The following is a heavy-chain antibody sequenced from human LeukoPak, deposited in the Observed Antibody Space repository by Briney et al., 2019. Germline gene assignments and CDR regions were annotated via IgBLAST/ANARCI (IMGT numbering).Heavy chain of an antibody. J-gene: IGHJ4*02. CDR1: GFTFSSYA. Sequence: GGSLRLSCAASGFTFSSYAMSWVRQAPGKGLEWVSAISGSGGSTYYADSVKGRFTISRDNSKNTLYLEMNSLRAEDTAVYYCAKILGYCSGGSCYSLDYWGQGTLVTVSS. CDR3: AKILGYCSGGSCYSLDY. D-gene: IGHD2-15*01. V-gene: IGHV3-23*01. CDR2: ISGSGGST.